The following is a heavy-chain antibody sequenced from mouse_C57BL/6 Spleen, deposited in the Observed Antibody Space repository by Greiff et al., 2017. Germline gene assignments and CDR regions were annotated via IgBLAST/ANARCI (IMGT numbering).Heavy chain of an antibody. CDR1: GYTFTSYW. Sequence: QVQLQQPGAELVMPGASVKLSCKASGYTFTSYWMHWVKQRPGQGLEWIGEIDPADSYTNYNQKFKGKSTLTVDKSSSTAYMQLSSLTSEDSAVYYCAREDGYYVSAMDYWGQGTSVTVSS. J-gene: IGHJ4*01. D-gene: IGHD2-3*01. CDR2: IDPADSYT. CDR3: AREDGYYVSAMDY. V-gene: IGHV1-69*01.